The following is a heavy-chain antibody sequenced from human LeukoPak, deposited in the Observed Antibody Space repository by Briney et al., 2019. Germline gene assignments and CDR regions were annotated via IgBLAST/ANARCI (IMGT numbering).Heavy chain of an antibody. CDR3: ARDVLGHCSGGSCSY. V-gene: IGHV4-39*07. J-gene: IGHJ4*02. D-gene: IGHD2-15*01. CDR2: IYYSGST. Sequence: PSETLSLTCTVSGGSISSSSYYWGWIRQPPGKGLEWIGSIYYSGSTYYNPSLKSRVTISVDTSKNQFSLKLSSVAAADTAVYYCARDVLGHCSGGSCSYWGQGTLVTVSS. CDR1: GGSISSSSYY.